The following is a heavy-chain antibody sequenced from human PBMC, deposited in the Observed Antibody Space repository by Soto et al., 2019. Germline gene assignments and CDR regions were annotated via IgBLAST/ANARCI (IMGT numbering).Heavy chain of an antibody. D-gene: IGHD6-25*01. CDR1: GFTVSNNY. J-gene: IGHJ4*02. Sequence: EVQLVESGGGLVQPGGSLRLSCAASGFTVSNNYMNWVRQAPGKGLEWVSVIYSGGDTYYADSVKGRFTISRDNSKNTLSLQMNTLRAEDTAIYYFATRPSSGYWGQGTLVTVSS. CDR3: ATRPSSGY. V-gene: IGHV3-66*01. CDR2: IYSGGDT.